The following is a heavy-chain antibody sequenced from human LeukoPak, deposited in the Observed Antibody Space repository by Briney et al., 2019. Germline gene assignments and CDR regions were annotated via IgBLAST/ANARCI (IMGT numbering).Heavy chain of an antibody. J-gene: IGHJ3*02. CDR2: ISYDGSNK. D-gene: IGHD4-17*01. CDR3: ARDISGYFYGDYPIDAFDI. Sequence: GGSLRLSCAASGFTFSSYAMHWVRQAPGKGLEWVAVISYDGSNKYYADYVKGRFTISRDNSKNTLYLQMNSLRAEDTAVYYCARDISGYFYGDYPIDAFDIWGQGTMVTVSS. V-gene: IGHV3-30-3*01. CDR1: GFTFSSYA.